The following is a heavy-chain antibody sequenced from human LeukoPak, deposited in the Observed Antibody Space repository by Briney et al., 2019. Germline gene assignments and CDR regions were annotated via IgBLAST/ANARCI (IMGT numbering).Heavy chain of an antibody. CDR1: GYTFTSND. CDR3: ARDGGRCPSCYGGFDP. D-gene: IGHD2-15*01. CDR2: MNPNSGNT. J-gene: IGHJ5*02. V-gene: IGHV1-8*01. Sequence: GASVKVSCKTSGYTFTSNDINWVRQATGQGLEWMGWMNPNSGNTGYSQKFQGRVTMTRNTSISTAYMELSSLRSEDTAVYYCARDGGRCPSCYGGFDPLGQGTLVTVSS.